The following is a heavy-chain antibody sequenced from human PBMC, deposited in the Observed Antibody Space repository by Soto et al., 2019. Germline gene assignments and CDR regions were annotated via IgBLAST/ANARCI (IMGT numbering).Heavy chain of an antibody. J-gene: IGHJ5*02. CDR2: ISYDGSNK. Sequence: QVQLVESGGGVVQPGRSLRLSCAASGFTFSSYAMHWVRQAPGKGLEWVAVISYDGSNKYYADSVKGRFTISRDNSKNTLYLQMNSLRAEDTAVYYCARDNELYGDYDGGSDPWGQGTLVTVSS. CDR1: GFTFSSYA. V-gene: IGHV3-30-3*01. D-gene: IGHD4-17*01. CDR3: ARDNELYGDYDGGSDP.